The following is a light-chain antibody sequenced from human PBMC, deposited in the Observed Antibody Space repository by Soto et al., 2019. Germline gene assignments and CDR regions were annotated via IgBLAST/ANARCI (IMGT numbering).Light chain of an antibody. CDR1: QSLIHSDTKSY. V-gene: IGKV2-30*02. CDR2: EAS. Sequence: VVMTQSPLSLPVTLGQPASISCRSRQSLIHSDTKSYLSWFHQRPGQSPRHLIYEASSWDSVVPYRFSGSGSGTEFTLKIHRVEAEDVGIHYCMQGTHWPPTFGQGTKVEIK. CDR3: MQGTHWPPT. J-gene: IGKJ1*01.